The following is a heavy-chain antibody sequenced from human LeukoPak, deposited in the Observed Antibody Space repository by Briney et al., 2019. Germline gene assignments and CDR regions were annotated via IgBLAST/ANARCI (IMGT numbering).Heavy chain of an antibody. CDR1: GYSISSGYY. Sequence: SETLSLTCTVSGYSISSGYYWGWIRQPPGKGLEWIGSIYHSGSTYYNPSLKSRVTISVDTSKNQFSLKLSSVTAADTAVYYCARAGYSDSGGYPYWFDPWGQGTLVTVSS. D-gene: IGHD3-22*01. CDR2: IYHSGST. V-gene: IGHV4-38-2*02. CDR3: ARAGYSDSGGYPYWFDP. J-gene: IGHJ5*02.